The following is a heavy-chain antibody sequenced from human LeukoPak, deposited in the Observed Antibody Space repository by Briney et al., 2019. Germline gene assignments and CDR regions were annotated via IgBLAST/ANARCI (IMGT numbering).Heavy chain of an antibody. CDR3: ARDVGDIVTIPAAISVP. Sequence: ASVKVSCKASGYSFSSYGISWVRQAPGQGLEWMGWISAYNGNGKYAQMLQGRVTMTTDTSTSTAYMEVRSLRSDDTAMYYCARDVGDIVTIPAAISVPWGQGTLVTVSS. CDR1: GYSFSSYG. CDR2: ISAYNGNG. V-gene: IGHV1-18*01. J-gene: IGHJ5*02. D-gene: IGHD2-2*01.